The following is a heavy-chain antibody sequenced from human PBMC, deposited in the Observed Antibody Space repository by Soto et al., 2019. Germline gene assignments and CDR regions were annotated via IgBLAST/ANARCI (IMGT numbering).Heavy chain of an antibody. J-gene: IGHJ6*02. CDR3: ARDGLVRYGMDV. Sequence: GGSLRLSCAASGFTFSSYGMHWVRQAPGKGLEWVAVIWYDGSNKYYADSVKGRFTISRDNSKNTLYLQMNSLRAEDTAVYCCARDGLVRYGMDVWGQGTTVTVSS. CDR1: GFTFSSYG. D-gene: IGHD6-19*01. V-gene: IGHV3-33*01. CDR2: IWYDGSNK.